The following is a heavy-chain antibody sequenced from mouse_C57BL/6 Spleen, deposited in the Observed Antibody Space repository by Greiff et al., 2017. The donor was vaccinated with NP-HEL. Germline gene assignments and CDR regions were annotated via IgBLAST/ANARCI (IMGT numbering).Heavy chain of an antibody. V-gene: IGHV1-52*01. J-gene: IGHJ3*01. D-gene: IGHD2-1*01. CDR3: ARGNCNYVAWFAY. CDR2: IDPSDSET. CDR1: GYTFTSYW. Sequence: QVQLKQPGAELVRPGSSVKLSCKASGYTFTSYWMHWVKQRPIQGLEWIGNIDPSDSETHYNQKFKDKATLTVDKSSSTAYMQLSSRTSEDSAVYYCARGNCNYVAWFAYWCQGTLVTVSA.